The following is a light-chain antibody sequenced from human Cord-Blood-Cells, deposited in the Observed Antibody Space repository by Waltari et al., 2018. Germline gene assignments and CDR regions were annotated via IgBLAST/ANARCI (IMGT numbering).Light chain of an antibody. CDR2: GAS. V-gene: IGKV3-15*01. Sequence: EIVMTQSPATLSVSPGERATLSCRASQSVSSNLAWYQQKPGQAPRLLIYGASTRATGIPARFSGSGSAKEFTLTISSLQSEYVAVYYCQQYNKWRYTFGQGTKLEIK. CDR1: QSVSSN. CDR3: QQYNKWRYT. J-gene: IGKJ2*01.